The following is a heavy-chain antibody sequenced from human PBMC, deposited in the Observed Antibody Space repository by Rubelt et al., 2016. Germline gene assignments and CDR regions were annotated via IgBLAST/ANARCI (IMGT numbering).Heavy chain of an antibody. CDR3: ARDPLPVRGVIMTPTH. CDR2: ISAYNGNT. V-gene: IGHV1-18*01. Sequence: QVQLVQSGAEVKKPGASVKVSCKASGYTFTGYGISWVRQAPGQGLEWMGWISAYNGNTNYAPKLQGRGTMTTYTSTSTAYMELRSLRSDDTAVYYCARDPLPVRGVIMTPTHWGQGALVTVSS. J-gene: IGHJ4*02. CDR1: GYTFTGYG. D-gene: IGHD3-10*01.